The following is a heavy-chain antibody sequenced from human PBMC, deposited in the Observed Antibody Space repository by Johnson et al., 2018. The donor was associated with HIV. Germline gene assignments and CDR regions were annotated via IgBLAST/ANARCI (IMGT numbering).Heavy chain of an antibody. J-gene: IGHJ3*02. CDR3: GPAGGAEGWVHI. CDR1: GFTFSSYA. Sequence: QVQLVESGGGVVQPGRSLRLSCAASGFTFSSYAMHWVRQAPGKGLEWVAVISYDGSNKYYADSVKGRFTISRDNSKNTLYLQMNSLRAEDTAVAYCGPAGGAEGWVHIWGQGTMVTVSS. D-gene: IGHD1-26*01. V-gene: IGHV3-30*04. CDR2: ISYDGSNK.